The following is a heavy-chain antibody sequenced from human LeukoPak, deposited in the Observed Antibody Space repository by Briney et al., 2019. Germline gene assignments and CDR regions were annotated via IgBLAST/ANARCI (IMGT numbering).Heavy chain of an antibody. Sequence: SETLSLTCTVSGGSISSYYWSWIRQPPGKGLEWIGYIYYSGSTNYNPSLKSRVTILVDTSKNQFSLRLSSVTAADTAVYFCARHDYSNYPSFDYWGQGTLVTVSS. CDR1: GGSISSYY. CDR2: IYYSGST. V-gene: IGHV4-59*08. CDR3: ARHDYSNYPSFDY. D-gene: IGHD4-11*01. J-gene: IGHJ4*02.